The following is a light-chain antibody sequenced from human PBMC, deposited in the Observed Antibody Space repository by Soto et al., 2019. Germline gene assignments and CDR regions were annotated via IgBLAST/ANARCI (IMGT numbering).Light chain of an antibody. CDR1: DNIAPW. CDR2: KAA. J-gene: IGKJ5*01. V-gene: IGKV1-5*03. Sequence: DIQMTQSPSTLSASVGDRVAITCRASDNIAPWVAWYQQKPGKAPKLLIYKAANLADEVPSRFAGSGSGTDFTLTITRLQPDDFATYYCQQSYSTPITFGQGTRLEIK. CDR3: QQSYSTPIT.